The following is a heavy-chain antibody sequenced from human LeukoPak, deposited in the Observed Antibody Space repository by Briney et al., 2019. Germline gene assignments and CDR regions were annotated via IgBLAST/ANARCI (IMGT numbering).Heavy chain of an antibody. D-gene: IGHD4-23*01. Sequence: PSETLSLTCTVSGGSISSGSYYWSWIRQPAGKGLEWIGRIYTSGSTNYNPSLKSRVTISVDTSKNQFSLKLSSVTAADTAVYYCAISTPGGNGDYWGQGTLVTVSS. CDR2: IYTSGST. J-gene: IGHJ4*02. V-gene: IGHV4-61*02. CDR1: GGSISSGSYY. CDR3: AISTPGGNGDY.